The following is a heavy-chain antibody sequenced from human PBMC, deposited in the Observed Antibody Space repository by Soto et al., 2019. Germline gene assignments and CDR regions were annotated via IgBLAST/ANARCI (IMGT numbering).Heavy chain of an antibody. CDR3: ARGGGYDSFDY. Sequence: QLQLQESGSGLVKTSETLSLTCTVSGASISYGGFSWSWIRQSPGKGLEWIGYISHLESTYFHPSFKSRLNMSIARTRNQFSLKLSSVTAADMAVYYCARGGGYDSFDYWGQGVLVPVSS. CDR1: GASISYGGFS. D-gene: IGHD5-12*01. J-gene: IGHJ4*02. CDR2: ISHLEST. V-gene: IGHV4-30-2*06.